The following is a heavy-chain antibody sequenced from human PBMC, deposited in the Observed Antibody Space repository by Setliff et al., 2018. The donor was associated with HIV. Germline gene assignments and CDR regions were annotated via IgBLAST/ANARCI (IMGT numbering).Heavy chain of an antibody. Sequence: SETLSLTCTVSGDSVRSRPYYWNWIRQPAGKGLEWIGRFDSTGSTNYNPSLKSRVTMSLDTSKNQFSLKLNSVTALDTAVYYCARKGSSSRSQEYYYDFWGQGTLVTVSS. D-gene: IGHD6-13*01. CDR1: GDSVRSRPYY. J-gene: IGHJ4*02. V-gene: IGHV4-61*10. CDR2: FDSTGST. CDR3: ARKGSSSRSQEYYYDF.